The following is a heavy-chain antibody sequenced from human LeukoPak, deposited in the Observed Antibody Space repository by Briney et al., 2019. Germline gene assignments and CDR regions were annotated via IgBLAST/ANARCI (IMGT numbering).Heavy chain of an antibody. CDR3: VSHGERFLEWLFAFDI. V-gene: IGHV3-66*04. Sequence: GGSLRLSCAASGFTVSSNYMSWVRRAPGKGLEWVSVIYSGGSTYYADSVKGRFTISRDNSKNTLYPQMNSLRAEDTAVYYCVSHGERFLEWLFAFDIWGQGTMVTVSS. CDR1: GFTVSSNY. J-gene: IGHJ3*02. D-gene: IGHD3-3*01. CDR2: IYSGGST.